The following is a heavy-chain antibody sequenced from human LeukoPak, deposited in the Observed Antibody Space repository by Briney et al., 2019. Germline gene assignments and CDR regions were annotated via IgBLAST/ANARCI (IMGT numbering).Heavy chain of an antibody. J-gene: IGHJ4*02. V-gene: IGHV4-4*07. Sequence: SETLSLTYTVSGGSSNNYYWSWIRQSAGKGLEWIGRIYTSGSTNYNPSLKSRVSMSVDTSKNQFSLRLRSVTAADTAVYYCARESGYYYDTSGYTFDYWGQGILVTVSS. CDR1: GGSSNNYY. D-gene: IGHD3-22*01. CDR2: IYTSGST. CDR3: ARESGYYYDTSGYTFDY.